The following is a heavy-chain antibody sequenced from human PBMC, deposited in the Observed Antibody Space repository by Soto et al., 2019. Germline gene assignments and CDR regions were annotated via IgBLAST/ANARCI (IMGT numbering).Heavy chain of an antibody. J-gene: IGHJ6*02. V-gene: IGHV1-69*13. CDR2: IIPIFGTA. CDR1: GGTFSSYA. CDR3: ARDPNSSGRKNYYYYGMDV. Sequence: ASVKVSCKASGGTFSSYAISWVRQAPGQGLEWMGGIIPIFGTANYAQKFQGRVTITADESTSTAYMELSSLRSEDTAVYYCARDPNSSGRKNYYYYGMDVWGQGTTVTVSS. D-gene: IGHD6-19*01.